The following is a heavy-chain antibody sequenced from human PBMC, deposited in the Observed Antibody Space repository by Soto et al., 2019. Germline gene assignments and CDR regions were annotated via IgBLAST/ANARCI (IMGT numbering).Heavy chain of an antibody. D-gene: IGHD7-27*01. J-gene: IGHJ4*02. CDR3: ARLSPTSGNWALDY. V-gene: IGHV3-21*04. CDR1: GFAFSSYT. CDR2: ISSSSSYI. Sequence: GGSRRLSGAASGFAFSSYTMNWVRHAPGKGLEWVSSISSSSSYIYYADSVKGRVTISVDTSKNQFSLNVSSVTATDTAVYYRARLSPTSGNWALDYWGQGTLVTVYS.